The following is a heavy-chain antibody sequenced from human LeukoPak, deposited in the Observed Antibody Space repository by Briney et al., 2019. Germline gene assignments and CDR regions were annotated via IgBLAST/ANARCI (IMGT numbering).Heavy chain of an antibody. CDR3: ARSKTGSYARPFDY. J-gene: IGHJ4*02. CDR1: GVSVSSDY. CDR2: LYSGGSS. D-gene: IGHD1-26*01. Sequence: GGSLRLTCAASGVSVSSDYMSWVRQAPGKGLECVSLLYSGGSSHYTGSVKGRFTISRDKSKNMVFLQMNSLRAEDTAVYFCARSKTGSYARPFDYWGQGTLVTVSS. V-gene: IGHV3-66*01.